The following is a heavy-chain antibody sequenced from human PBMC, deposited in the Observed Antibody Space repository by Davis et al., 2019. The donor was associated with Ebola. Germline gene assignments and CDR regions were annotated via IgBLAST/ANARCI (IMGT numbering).Heavy chain of an antibody. CDR3: ARVITMIVLVHDAFDI. CDR1: GFTFSDYF. CDR2: ISSSGNTI. D-gene: IGHD3-22*01. Sequence: PGGSLRLSCAASGFTFSDYFMSWIRQAPGKGLEWVSYISSSGNTIYYADSVKGRFTSSRDNAKNSLYLQMNSLRTEDTAVYYGARVITMIVLVHDAFDIWGQGTMVTVSS. J-gene: IGHJ3*02. V-gene: IGHV3-11*01.